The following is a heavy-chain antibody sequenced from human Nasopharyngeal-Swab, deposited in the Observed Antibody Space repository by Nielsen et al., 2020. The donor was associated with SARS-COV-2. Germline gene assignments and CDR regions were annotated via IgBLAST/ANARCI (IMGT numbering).Heavy chain of an antibody. D-gene: IGHD2-8*02. Sequence: SANVPCKASGGAYSSYAISWVRQAPGQGLEWMGGIIPIFGTANYAQKFQGRVTITADESTSTAYMELSSLRSEDTAVYYCARDQAGGGVLGYWGQGTLVTVSS. J-gene: IGHJ4*02. CDR3: ARDQAGGGVLGY. V-gene: IGHV1-69*13. CDR1: GGAYSSYA. CDR2: IIPIFGTA.